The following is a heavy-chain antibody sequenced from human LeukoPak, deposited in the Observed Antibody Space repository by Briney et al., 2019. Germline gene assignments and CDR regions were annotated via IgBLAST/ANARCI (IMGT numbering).Heavy chain of an antibody. D-gene: IGHD2-8*01. V-gene: IGHV3-15*01. CDR2: IKSKTDGGTT. Sequence: GGSRRLSCAASGFTFSDAWMTWVRQAPGKGLEWVGRIKSKTDGGTTDYAAPVKGRFTISRDDSKNTLYLQMSSLKTDDTAVYYCLMAYFDYWGQGTLVTVSS. CDR3: LMAYFDY. CDR1: GFTFSDAW. J-gene: IGHJ4*02.